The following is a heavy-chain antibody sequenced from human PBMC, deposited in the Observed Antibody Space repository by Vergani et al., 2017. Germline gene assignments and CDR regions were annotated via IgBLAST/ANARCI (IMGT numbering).Heavy chain of an antibody. CDR2: IMPDGSAT. CDR3: AKSGFVGAFET. Sequence: EVLLVESGGGLVQPGESLRLSCTASGFTFSDCWMTWVRQVPGKGLEWVANIMPDGSATMYADSLRGRFSISRDNAKNSLHLHMSSLRVEDTAVYFCAKSGFVGAFETWGQGTMVTVSS. J-gene: IGHJ3*02. D-gene: IGHD6-6*01. V-gene: IGHV3-7*01. CDR1: GFTFSDCW.